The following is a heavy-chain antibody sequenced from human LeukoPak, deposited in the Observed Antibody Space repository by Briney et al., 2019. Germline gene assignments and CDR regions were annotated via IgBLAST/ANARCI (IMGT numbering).Heavy chain of an antibody. D-gene: IGHD2-15*01. CDR1: GFPVSSHY. V-gene: IGHV3-66*01. CDR3: AKGGFYYYDMDV. Sequence: GGSLRLPCAASGFPVSSHYKRWVRQDPGKRLEWVAVIYCGGRTYYADSVKGRFTITRDNYKNTLYLQMNSLTAEDTAEYYCAKGGFYYYDMDVWGQGTTVTVSS. J-gene: IGHJ6*02. CDR2: IYCGGRT.